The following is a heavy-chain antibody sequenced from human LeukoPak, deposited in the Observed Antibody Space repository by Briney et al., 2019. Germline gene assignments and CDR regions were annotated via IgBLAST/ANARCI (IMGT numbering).Heavy chain of an antibody. CDR3: ARDAYYYGSGSYPLRY. V-gene: IGHV3-11*01. J-gene: IGHJ4*02. CDR1: GFTFSDYY. Sequence: GGSLRLSCAASGFTFSDYYMSWIRQAPGKGLEWVSYISSSGSTIYYADSVKGRFTISRDNAKNSLHLQMNSLRAEDTAVYYCARDAYYYGSGSYPLRYWGQGTLVTVSS. CDR2: ISSSGSTI. D-gene: IGHD3-10*01.